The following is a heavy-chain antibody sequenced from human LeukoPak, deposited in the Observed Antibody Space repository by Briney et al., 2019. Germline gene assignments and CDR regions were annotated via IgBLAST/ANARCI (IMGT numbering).Heavy chain of an antibody. J-gene: IGHJ4*02. CDR3: ARGAAARRSDY. CDR1: GGSISSYC. CDR2: IYYSGST. V-gene: IGHV4-59*01. D-gene: IGHD6-6*01. Sequence: PSETLSLTCTVSGGSISSYCWSWIRQPPGKGLKWIGYIYYSGSTNYNPSLKSRVTISVDTSKNQFSLKLSSVTAADTAVYYCARGAAARRSDYWGQGTLVTVSS.